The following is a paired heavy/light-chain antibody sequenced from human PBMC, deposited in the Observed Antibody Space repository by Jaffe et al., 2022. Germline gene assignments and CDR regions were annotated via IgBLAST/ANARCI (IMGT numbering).Heavy chain of an antibody. CDR1: GFTFDDYA. J-gene: IGHJ3*02. CDR3: AKDLFFTNSYCSGGSCYTYAFDI. D-gene: IGHD2-15*01. Sequence: EVQLVESGGGLVQPGRSLRLSCAASGFTFDDYAMHWVRQAPGKGLEWVSGISWNSGSIGYADSVKGRFTISRDNAKNSLYLQMNSLRAEDTALYYCAKDLFFTNSYCSGGSCYTYAFDIWGQGTMVTVSS. V-gene: IGHV3-9*01. CDR2: ISWNSGSI.
Light chain of an antibody. CDR3: GTWDSSLSAGNVV. Sequence: QSVLTQPPSVSAAPGQKVTISCSGSSSNIGNNYVSWYQQLPGTAPKLLIYDNNKRPSGIPDRFSGSKSGTSATLGITGLQTGDEADYYCGTWDSSLSAGNVVFGGGTKLTVL. CDR2: DNN. J-gene: IGLJ2*01. V-gene: IGLV1-51*01. CDR1: SSNIGNNY.